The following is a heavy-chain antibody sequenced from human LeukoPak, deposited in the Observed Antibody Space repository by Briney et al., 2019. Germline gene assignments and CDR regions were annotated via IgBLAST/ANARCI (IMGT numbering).Heavy chain of an antibody. CDR3: AKELRGYSAFDSVHY. CDR1: GFTFSTYG. CDR2: ISASGST. V-gene: IGHV3-23*01. J-gene: IGHJ4*02. D-gene: IGHD5-12*01. Sequence: EPGGSLRLSCAGSGFTFSTYGMTWVRQAPGKGLECVSGISASGSTSYADSVKGRFTISRDNSKNTLYLQMSSLRAEDTAAYFCAKELRGYSAFDSVHYWGQGTLVTVSS.